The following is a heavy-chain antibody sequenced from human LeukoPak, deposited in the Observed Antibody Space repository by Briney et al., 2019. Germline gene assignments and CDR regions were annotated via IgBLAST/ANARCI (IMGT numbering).Heavy chain of an antibody. D-gene: IGHD3-10*01. J-gene: IGHJ4*02. Sequence: PGGSLRLSCAASGFTFSSFGMSWVRQAPGKGLEWVSAISGSGGSTYYADSVKGRFTISRDNSKNTLYLQMNSLRAEDTAVYYCAKIPSSGSGSYYPYYFDYWGQGTLVTVSS. CDR1: GFTFSSFG. V-gene: IGHV3-23*01. CDR2: ISGSGGST. CDR3: AKIPSSGSGSYYPYYFDY.